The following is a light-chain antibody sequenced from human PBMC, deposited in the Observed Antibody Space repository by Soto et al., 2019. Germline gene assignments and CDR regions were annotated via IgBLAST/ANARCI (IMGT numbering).Light chain of an antibody. CDR1: QGIGGA. CDR3: QQFNNYAIT. V-gene: IGKV1D-13*01. J-gene: IGKJ5*01. Sequence: AIQLTKSPSSLSASVGDKHSITCRASQGIGGALAWYQQKPGRAPELLIYAASSLESGVPSRFSGSGSGTDFTLTISSLQPEDFATYYCQQFNNYAITFGQGTRLEIK. CDR2: AAS.